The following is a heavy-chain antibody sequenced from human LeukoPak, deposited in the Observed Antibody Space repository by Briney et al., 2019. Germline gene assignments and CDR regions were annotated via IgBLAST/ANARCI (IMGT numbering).Heavy chain of an antibody. Sequence: SETLSLTCAVYDGLFSGYYWSWIRQPPGMGLEWIGEVNHSGTTNYNPSLKSRVTISVDTSKSQFYLKLTSVTAADTAVYYCARVPDCSTTSCYTLGWLDPWGQGTLVTVSS. J-gene: IGHJ5*02. CDR3: ARVPDCSTTSCYTLGWLDP. CDR2: VNHSGTT. CDR1: DGLFSGYY. V-gene: IGHV4-34*01. D-gene: IGHD2-2*02.